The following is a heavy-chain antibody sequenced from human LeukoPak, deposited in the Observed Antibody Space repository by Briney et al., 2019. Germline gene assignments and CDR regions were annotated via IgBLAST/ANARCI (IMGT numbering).Heavy chain of an antibody. V-gene: IGHV4-34*01. J-gene: IGHJ6*02. Sequence: PSETLSLTCAVYGGSFSGYYWSWIRQPPGKGLEWIGEINHSGGTNYNPSLKSRVTISVDTSKNQFSLKLSSVTAADTAVYYCARGRGYSGYGSLYYYYYGMDVWGQGTTVTVSS. CDR2: INHSGGT. D-gene: IGHD5-12*01. CDR1: GGSFSGYY. CDR3: ARGRGYSGYGSLYYYYYGMDV.